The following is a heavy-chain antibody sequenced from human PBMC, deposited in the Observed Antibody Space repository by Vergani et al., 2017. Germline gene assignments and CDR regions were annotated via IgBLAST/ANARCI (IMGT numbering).Heavy chain of an antibody. V-gene: IGHV3-48*01. D-gene: IGHD3-3*01. CDR3: ARDTYDFWSGPSGPNWFDP. CDR1: GFTFSSSS. Sequence: EVQLVESGGGLVQPGGSLRLSCAASGFTFSSSSMNWVCQAPGKGLEWVSYISSSSSTIYYADSVKGRFTISRDNAKNSLYLQMNSLRAEDTAVYYCARDTYDFWSGPSGPNWFDPWGQGTLVTVSS. J-gene: IGHJ5*02. CDR2: ISSSSSTI.